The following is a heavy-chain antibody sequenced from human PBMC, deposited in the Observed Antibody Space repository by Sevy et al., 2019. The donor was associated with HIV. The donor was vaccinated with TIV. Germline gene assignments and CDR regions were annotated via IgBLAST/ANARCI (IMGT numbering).Heavy chain of an antibody. CDR3: ARTRFLEWLSSAAFDI. CDR2: IAYDGSTK. D-gene: IGHD3-3*01. J-gene: IGHJ3*02. V-gene: IGHV3-30*04. CDR1: GFVFSSYA. Sequence: GGSLRLSCTASGFVFSSYAMHWVRQAPGKGLEWVAFIAYDGSTKNYADSVKGRFTLSRDNSKNTLYLQMNSLGAEVTAVYYCARTRFLEWLSSAAFDIWGQGTMVTVSS.